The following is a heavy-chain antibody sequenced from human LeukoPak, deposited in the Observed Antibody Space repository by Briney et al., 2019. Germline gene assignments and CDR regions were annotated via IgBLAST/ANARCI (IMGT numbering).Heavy chain of an antibody. V-gene: IGHV3-53*01. J-gene: IGHJ4*02. CDR2: IYSDGNT. Sequence: GGSLRLSCAASGFTVSTNYMSRVRQAPGKGLEWVSVIYSDGNTFYADSVKGRFTISRDSSKNTLYLQMNSLRAEDTAVYYCAKDLGTVTPDSWGQGTLVTVSS. CDR1: GFTVSTNY. CDR3: AKDLGTVTPDS. D-gene: IGHD4-17*01.